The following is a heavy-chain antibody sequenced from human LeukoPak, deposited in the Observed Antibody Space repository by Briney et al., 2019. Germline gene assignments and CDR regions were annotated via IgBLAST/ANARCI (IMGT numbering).Heavy chain of an antibody. CDR1: GGSISSYY. D-gene: IGHD3-10*01. J-gene: IGHJ4*02. CDR3: AGLGGSGSYYLVGY. V-gene: IGHV4-59*05. CDR2: IYYSGST. Sequence: SETLSLTCTVSGGSISSYYWSWIRQPPGKGLEWIGSIYYSGSTYYNPSLKSRVTISVDTSKNQFSLKLSSVTAADTAVYYCAGLGGSGSYYLVGYWGQGTLVTVSS.